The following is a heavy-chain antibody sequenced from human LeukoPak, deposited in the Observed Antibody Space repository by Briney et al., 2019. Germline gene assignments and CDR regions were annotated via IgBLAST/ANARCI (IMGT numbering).Heavy chain of an antibody. D-gene: IGHD6-13*01. V-gene: IGHV4-34*01. CDR2: INHSGST. J-gene: IGHJ5*02. Sequence: PSETLSLTCAVYGGSFSGYYWSWIRQPPGKGLEWIGEINHSGSTNYNPSLKSRVIISVDTSKNQFSLKLSSVTAADTAVYYCARGPGLYSSSWYNWFDPWGQGTLVTVSS. CDR1: GGSFSGYY. CDR3: ARGPGLYSSSWYNWFDP.